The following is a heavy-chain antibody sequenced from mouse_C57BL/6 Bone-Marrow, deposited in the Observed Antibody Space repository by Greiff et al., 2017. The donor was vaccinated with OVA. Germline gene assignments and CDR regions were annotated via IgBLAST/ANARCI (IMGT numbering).Heavy chain of an antibody. CDR2: IYPGSGNT. CDR3: ARFYDGYDYFDY. Sequence: VQLQQSGPELVKPGASVKISCKASGYSFTSYYIHWVKQRPGQGLEWIGWIYPGSGNTKYNEKFKGKATLTADTSASTAYMQLSSLTSEDSAVYYCARFYDGYDYFDYWGQGTTLTVSS. V-gene: IGHV1-66*01. D-gene: IGHD2-3*01. J-gene: IGHJ2*01. CDR1: GYSFTSYY.